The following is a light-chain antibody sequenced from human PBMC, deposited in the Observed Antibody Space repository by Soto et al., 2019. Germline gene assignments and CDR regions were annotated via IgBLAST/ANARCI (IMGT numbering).Light chain of an antibody. CDR2: EVT. J-gene: IGLJ1*01. CDR3: SSYTNINTRACV. CDR1: SGDIGSYNR. V-gene: IGLV2-14*01. Sequence: QSVLTQPASVSGSPGQSITISCTGTSGDIGSYNRVSWYQQHPGKAPKLIIYEVTDRPSGVSNRFSGSKSGNTASLTISGLQAEDEAEYYCSSYTNINTRACVFGTGTXLTVL.